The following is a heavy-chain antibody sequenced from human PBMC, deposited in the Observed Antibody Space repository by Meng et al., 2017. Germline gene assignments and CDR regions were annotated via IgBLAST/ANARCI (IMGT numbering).Heavy chain of an antibody. V-gene: IGHV3-7*01. CDR1: GFTFSSYW. D-gene: IGHD1-26*01. Sequence: GGSLRLSCAASGFTFSSYWMSWVRQAPGKGLEWVANIKQDGSEKYYVDSVKGRFTISRDNAKNSLYLQMNSLRAEDTAVYYCARDNWRSWDYYYYYGMDVWGQGIMVTVSS. CDR2: IKQDGSEK. CDR3: ARDNWRSWDYYYYYGMDV. J-gene: IGHJ6*02.